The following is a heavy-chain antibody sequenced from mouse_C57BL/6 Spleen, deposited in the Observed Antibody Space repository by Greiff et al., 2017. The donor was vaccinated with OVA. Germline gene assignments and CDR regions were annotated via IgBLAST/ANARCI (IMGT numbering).Heavy chain of an antibody. Sequence: EVKLQESGPELVKPGASVKMSCKASRYTFTDYNMHWVKQSHGKSLEWIGYINPNNGGTSYNQKFKGKATLTVNKSSSTAYMELRSLTSEDSAVYYCAREELGGDYWGQGTSVTVSS. CDR1: RYTFTDYN. CDR2: INPNNGGT. J-gene: IGHJ4*01. D-gene: IGHD4-1*01. V-gene: IGHV1-22*01. CDR3: AREELGGDY.